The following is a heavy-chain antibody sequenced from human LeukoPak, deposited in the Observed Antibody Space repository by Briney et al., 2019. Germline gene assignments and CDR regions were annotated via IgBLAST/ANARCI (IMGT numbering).Heavy chain of an antibody. CDR2: IYYSGST. Sequence: SETLSLTCTVTGGSISSYYWSWIRQPPGKGLEWIGYIYYSGSTNYNPSLQSRVTISVDTSKNQFSLKLSSVTAADTAVYYCARAGQLRRGEYYFDYWGQGTLVTVSS. D-gene: IGHD6-6*01. CDR3: ARAGQLRRGEYYFDY. V-gene: IGHV4-59*01. CDR1: GGSISSYY. J-gene: IGHJ4*02.